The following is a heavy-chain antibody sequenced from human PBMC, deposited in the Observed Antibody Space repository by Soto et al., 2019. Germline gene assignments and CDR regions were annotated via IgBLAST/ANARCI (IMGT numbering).Heavy chain of an antibody. V-gene: IGHV2-70*11. CDR2: IDWDDDK. CDR3: ARIPIAAAGNRRGAFDI. D-gene: IGHD6-13*01. CDR1: GFSLSTSGMC. Sequence: SGPTLVNPTQTLTLTCTFSGFSLSTSGMCVSWIRQPPGKALEWLARIDWDDDKYYSTSLKTRLTISKDTSKNQVVLTMTNMDPVDTATYYCARIPIAAAGNRRGAFDIWGQGTMVTVSS. J-gene: IGHJ3*02.